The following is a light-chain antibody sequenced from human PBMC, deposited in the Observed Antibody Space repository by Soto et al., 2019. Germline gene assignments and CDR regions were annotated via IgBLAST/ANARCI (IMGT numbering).Light chain of an antibody. CDR2: GAS. J-gene: IGKJ1*01. Sequence: EIVMTQSPATLSVSPGERATLSCRASQSVNSHLVWYQQKPGQALRLLIYGASTRATGIPGRFSGSGYGTEFTLTISSLQSEVFAVYYCQQYNTWGWTFGQGPKVEIK. CDR3: QQYNTWGWT. V-gene: IGKV3-15*01. CDR1: QSVNSH.